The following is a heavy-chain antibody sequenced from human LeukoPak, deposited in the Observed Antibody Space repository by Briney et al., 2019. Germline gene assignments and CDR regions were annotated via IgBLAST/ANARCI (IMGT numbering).Heavy chain of an antibody. D-gene: IGHD2-21*02. V-gene: IGHV7-4-1*02. Sequence: ASVKVSCKASGYTFTSYAMNWVRQAPGQGLEWMGWINTNTGNPTYAQGFTGRFVFSLDTSVSTAHLQISSLKAEDTAVYYCARVRLQAYCGGDCYPDAFDIWAKGQWSPSLQ. CDR1: GYTFTSYA. CDR3: ARVRLQAYCGGDCYPDAFDI. J-gene: IGHJ3*02. CDR2: INTNTGNP.